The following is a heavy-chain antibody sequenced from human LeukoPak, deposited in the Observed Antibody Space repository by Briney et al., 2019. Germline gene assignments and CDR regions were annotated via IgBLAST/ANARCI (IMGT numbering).Heavy chain of an antibody. CDR2: IIPIFGAA. CDR1: GGTFSSYA. J-gene: IGHJ4*02. D-gene: IGHD6-19*01. Sequence: SVKVSCKASGGTFSSYAISWVRQAPGQGLEWMGGIIPIFGAANYAQKFQGRVTITTDESTSTAYMELSSLRSEDTAVYYCASNSVSSGWPRIDYWGQGTLVTVSS. CDR3: ASNSVSSGWPRIDY. V-gene: IGHV1-69*05.